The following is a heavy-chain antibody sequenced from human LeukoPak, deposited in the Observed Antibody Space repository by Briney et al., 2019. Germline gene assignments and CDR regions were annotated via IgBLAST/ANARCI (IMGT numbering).Heavy chain of an antibody. CDR3: ARAFPDGSGSYSAFDI. V-gene: IGHV4-39*07. Sequence: SETLSLTCTVSGGSISSSSYYWGWIRQPPGKGLEWIGSIYYSGSTYYNPSLKSRVTISVDTSKNQFSLKLSSVTAADTAVYYCARAFPDGSGSYSAFDIWGQGTMVTVSS. CDR2: IYYSGST. D-gene: IGHD3-10*01. J-gene: IGHJ3*02. CDR1: GGSISSSSYY.